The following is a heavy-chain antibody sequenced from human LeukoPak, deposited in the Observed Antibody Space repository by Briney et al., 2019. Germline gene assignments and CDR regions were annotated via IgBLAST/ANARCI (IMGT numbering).Heavy chain of an antibody. D-gene: IGHD6-19*01. CDR1: GGSFSGYY. V-gene: IGHV4-34*01. J-gene: IGHJ5*02. CDR2: INHSGST. Sequence: PSQTLSLTCAVYGGSFSGYYWSWIRQPPGKGLEWIGEINHSGSTNNNPSLKSRVTISVDTSKNQFSLKLSSVTAAATAVYYCARGPPGWYGQWFDPWGQGTLVTVSS. CDR3: ARGPPGWYGQWFDP.